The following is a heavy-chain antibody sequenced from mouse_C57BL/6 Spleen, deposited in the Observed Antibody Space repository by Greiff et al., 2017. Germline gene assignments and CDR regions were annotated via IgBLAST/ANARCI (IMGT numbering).Heavy chain of an antibody. J-gene: IGHJ3*01. CDR3: ARASYRTWFAY. CDR2: ISYDGSN. CDR1: GYSITSGYY. Sequence: EVQLQESGPGLVKPSQSLSLTCSVTGYSITSGYYWNWIRQFPGNKLEWMGDISYDGSNNYNPSLKNRISITRDTSKNQFFLKLNSVTTEDTATYYCARASYRTWFAYWGQGTLVTVSA. V-gene: IGHV3-6*01.